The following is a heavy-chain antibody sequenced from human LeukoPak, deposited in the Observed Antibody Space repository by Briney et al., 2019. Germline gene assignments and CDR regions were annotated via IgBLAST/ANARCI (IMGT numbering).Heavy chain of an antibody. V-gene: IGHV3-66*04. CDR1: GFTVSNNY. D-gene: IGHD4-17*01. CDR3: ARRGYGDYAPFDY. J-gene: IGHJ4*02. Sequence: PGGSLRLSCAVSGFTVSNNYMSWVRQAPGKGLEWVSIIYSSGSTKYADSVEGRFTISRDNTKNTLHLQMDSLRAEDTAVYYCARRGYGDYAPFDYWGQGTLVTVST. CDR2: IYSSGST.